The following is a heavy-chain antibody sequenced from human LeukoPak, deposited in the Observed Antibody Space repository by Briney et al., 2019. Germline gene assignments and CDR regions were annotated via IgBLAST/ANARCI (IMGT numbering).Heavy chain of an antibody. CDR2: ISWNSGSV. CDR1: GFTFSSYG. CDR3: AKDIFGSSPTYNYGMDV. D-gene: IGHD6-13*01. V-gene: IGHV3-9*01. Sequence: PGGSLRLFCAASGFTFSSYGMHWVRQAPGKGLECVSGISWNSGSVVYADSVKGRFTISRDNAKNSLYLQMNSLRAEDTAFYYCAKDIFGSSPTYNYGMDVWGQGTTVTVSS. J-gene: IGHJ6*02.